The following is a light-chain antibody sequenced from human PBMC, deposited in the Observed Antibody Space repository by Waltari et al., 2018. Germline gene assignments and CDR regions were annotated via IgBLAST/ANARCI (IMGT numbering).Light chain of an antibody. J-gene: IGLJ2*01. V-gene: IGLV1-51*01. CDR1: NSDIENSY. CDR2: FND. CDR3: ATWDSRLSLVI. Sequence: VTISCSESNSDIENSYISWYQQFPGTAPRLLIYFNDKRPSGIPDRFSGSKSGPSATLAITGLQTGDEADYYCATWDSRLSLVIIGGGTKLTV.